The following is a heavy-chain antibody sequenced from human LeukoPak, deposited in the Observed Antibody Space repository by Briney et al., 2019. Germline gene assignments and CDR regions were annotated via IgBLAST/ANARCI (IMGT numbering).Heavy chain of an antibody. D-gene: IGHD5-12*01. CDR2: INPSGDNT. V-gene: IGHV1-46*01. CDR3: ARDNSVGDSAWWFDP. Sequence: ASVKVSCKASGYTFTNNFMHWVRQAPGQGLEWMGLINPSGDNTCYAQKFQGRVTMTRDMATSTDYMEVSSLRSEDTAVYYCARDNSVGDSAWWFDPWGQGTLVTVSS. J-gene: IGHJ5*02. CDR1: GYTFTNNF.